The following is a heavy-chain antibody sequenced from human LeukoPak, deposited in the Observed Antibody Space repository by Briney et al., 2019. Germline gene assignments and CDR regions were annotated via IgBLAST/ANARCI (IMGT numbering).Heavy chain of an antibody. CDR1: GYSISSGYY. CDR3: ARGPYSSSYYFDY. Sequence: SETLSLTCTVSGYSISSGYYWGWIRQPPGKGLEWIGSIYHSGSTYYNPSLKSRVTMSVDTSKNQFSLKLSSVTAADTAVYYCARGPYSSSYYFDYWGQGTLVTVSS. CDR2: IYHSGST. J-gene: IGHJ4*02. D-gene: IGHD6-6*01. V-gene: IGHV4-38-2*02.